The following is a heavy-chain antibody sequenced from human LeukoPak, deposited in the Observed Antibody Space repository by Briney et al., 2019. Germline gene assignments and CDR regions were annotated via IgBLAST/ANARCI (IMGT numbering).Heavy chain of an antibody. CDR1: GFTFSSHW. CDR3: ARGRGYSYGWIGEKLLDY. Sequence: GGSLRPSCAASGFTFSSHWMHWVRQVPGKGLVWVSRINSDGSSTSYADSVKGRFTISRDNAKNMLYLQMNSLRAEDTAVYYCARGRGYSYGWIGEKLLDYWGQGTLVTVSS. CDR2: INSDGSST. D-gene: IGHD5-18*01. V-gene: IGHV3-74*01. J-gene: IGHJ4*02.